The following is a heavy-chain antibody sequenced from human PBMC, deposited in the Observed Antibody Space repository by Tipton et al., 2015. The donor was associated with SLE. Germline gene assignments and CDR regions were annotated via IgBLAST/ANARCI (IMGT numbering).Heavy chain of an antibody. V-gene: IGHV3-48*03. CDR1: GFTFSRYE. D-gene: IGHD4/OR15-4a*01. CDR3: ARDPRFDYGEDVHY. Sequence: SLRLSCAASGFTFSRYEFTWVRQAPGKGLEWISFISSSATSTYYADSVKGRFTISRDNAKKTVYLQMNSLRAEDTALYYCARDPRFDYGEDVHYWGQGTLVTVAS. J-gene: IGHJ4*02. CDR2: ISSSATST.